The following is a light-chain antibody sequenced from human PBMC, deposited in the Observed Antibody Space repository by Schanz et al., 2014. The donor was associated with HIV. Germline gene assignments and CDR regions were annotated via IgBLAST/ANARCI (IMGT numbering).Light chain of an antibody. V-gene: IGKV3-11*01. CDR3: QQRSNWPLT. CDR2: YAS. J-gene: IGKJ4*01. Sequence: EIVLTQSPGTLSLSPGERATLSCRASQSVSSYLAWYQQKPGQAPRLLIFYASTSATGIPDRFSGSGSGTDFTLTISRLEPEDFAVYYCQQRSNWPLTFGGGTKVEIK. CDR1: QSVSSY.